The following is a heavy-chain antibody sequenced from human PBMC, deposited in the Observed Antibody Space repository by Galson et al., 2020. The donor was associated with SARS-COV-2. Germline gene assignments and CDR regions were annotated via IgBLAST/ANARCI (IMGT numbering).Heavy chain of an antibody. CDR1: GFTFSSYA. Sequence: GGSLRLSCAASGFTFSSYAMHWVRQAPGKGLEWVAVISYDGSNKYYADSVKGRFTISRDNSKNTLYLQMNSLRAEDTAVYYCARDGGGYFDYWGQGTLVTVSS. V-gene: IGHV3-30-3*01. J-gene: IGHJ4*02. CDR3: ARDGGGYFDY. CDR2: ISYDGSNK.